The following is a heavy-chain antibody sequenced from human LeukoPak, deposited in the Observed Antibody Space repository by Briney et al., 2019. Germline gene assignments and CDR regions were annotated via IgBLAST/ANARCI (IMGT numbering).Heavy chain of an antibody. CDR2: IIPILGIA. Sequence: GASVKVSCKASGGTFSSYAISWVRQAPGQGLEWMGRIIPILGIANYAQKFQGRVTITADKSTSTAYMELSSLGSEDTAVYYCARVRIAVAGGFDYWGQGTLVTVSS. CDR1: GGTFSSYA. J-gene: IGHJ4*02. CDR3: ARVRIAVAGGFDY. V-gene: IGHV1-69*04. D-gene: IGHD6-19*01.